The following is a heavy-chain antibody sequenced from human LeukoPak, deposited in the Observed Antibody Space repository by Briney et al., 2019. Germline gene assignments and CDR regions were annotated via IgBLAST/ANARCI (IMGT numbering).Heavy chain of an antibody. CDR1: GGSVSSYY. Sequence: PSETLSLTCTVSGGSVSSYYWTWIRQPPGKGLEWIGYIYTSGGTNYNPSLSSRVTISVDTSKNQFSLILSSMTAADTAVHYCARRHHYYYYMDVWGKGTTVTVSS. J-gene: IGHJ6*03. CDR3: ARRHHYYYYMDV. V-gene: IGHV4-4*09. CDR2: IYTSGGT.